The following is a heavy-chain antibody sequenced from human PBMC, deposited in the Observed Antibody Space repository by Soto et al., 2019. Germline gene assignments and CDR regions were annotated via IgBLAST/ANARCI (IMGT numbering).Heavy chain of an antibody. CDR2: IKSKTDGGTT. CDR3: TTEGGRGLYSGYDSGAYYYYYYMDV. V-gene: IGHV3-15*01. D-gene: IGHD5-12*01. Sequence: GGSLRLSCAASGFTFSNAWMSWVRQAPGKGLEWVGRIKSKTDGGTTDYAAPVKGRFTISRDDSKNTLYLQMNSLKTEDTAVYYCTTEGGRGLYSGYDSGAYYYYYYMDVWGKGTTVTVSS. CDR1: GFTFSNAW. J-gene: IGHJ6*03.